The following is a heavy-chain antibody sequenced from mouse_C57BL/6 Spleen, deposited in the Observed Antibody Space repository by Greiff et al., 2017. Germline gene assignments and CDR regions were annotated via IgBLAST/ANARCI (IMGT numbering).Heavy chain of an antibody. D-gene: IGHD2-4*01. V-gene: IGHV5-6*02. CDR1: GFTFSSYG. CDR3: ARHEVYYDYVYLDY. Sequence: EVMLVESGGDLVKPGGSLKLSCAASGFTFSSYGMSWVRQTPNKRLEWVATISSGGSYTYYPDSVKGRFTISRDNAKNTLYLQMSSLKSEDTAMYYCARHEVYYDYVYLDYWGKGTTLTVSS. J-gene: IGHJ2*01. CDR2: ISSGGSYT.